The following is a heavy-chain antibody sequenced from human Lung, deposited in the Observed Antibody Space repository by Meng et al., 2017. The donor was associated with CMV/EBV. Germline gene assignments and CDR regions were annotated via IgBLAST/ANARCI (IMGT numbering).Heavy chain of an antibody. CDR2: ISGYTGNT. V-gene: IGHV1-18*01. CDR1: GYTFTNYG. J-gene: IGHJ4*02. D-gene: IGHD3-3*01. Sequence: ASVKVSXKASGYTFTNYGISWVRQAPGQGLEWMGWISGYTGNTNYAQKVQDRVIMTTDTPTSTAYMELRSLRSDDTAVYYCARDGPLRFLEWSPYYFDYWGQGTLVXVSS. CDR3: ARDGPLRFLEWSPYYFDY.